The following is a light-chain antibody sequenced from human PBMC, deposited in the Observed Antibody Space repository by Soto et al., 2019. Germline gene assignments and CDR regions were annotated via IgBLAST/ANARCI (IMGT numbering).Light chain of an antibody. CDR2: SNN. Sequence: QYVLTQPPSASGTPGQRVTISCSGSSSNIGSNTVNWYQQLPGTAPKLLIYSNNQRPSGVPDRFSGSKSGTSASLAISGLQSADVGDYYCAAWDDSLNGWVFGGGTKLTVL. CDR3: AAWDDSLNGWV. V-gene: IGLV1-44*01. CDR1: SSNIGSNT. J-gene: IGLJ3*02.